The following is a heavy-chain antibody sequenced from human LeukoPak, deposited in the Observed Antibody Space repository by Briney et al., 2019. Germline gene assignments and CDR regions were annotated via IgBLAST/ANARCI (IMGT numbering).Heavy chain of an antibody. D-gene: IGHD3-3*01. V-gene: IGHV1-2*02. CDR1: GYTFTGYY. Sequence: GASVKVSCKASGYTFTGYYMHWVRQAPGQGLEWMGWNNPNSGGTNYAQKFQGRVTMTRDTSISTAYMELSRLSSDDTAVYYCARDNFWSGYYIDYWGQGTLVTVSS. CDR2: NNPNSGGT. CDR3: ARDNFWSGYYIDY. J-gene: IGHJ4*02.